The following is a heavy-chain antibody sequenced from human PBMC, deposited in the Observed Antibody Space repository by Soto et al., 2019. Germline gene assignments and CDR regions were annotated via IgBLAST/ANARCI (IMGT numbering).Heavy chain of an antibody. CDR2: INHSGST. V-gene: IGHV4-34*01. CDR3: ARHVLLVVVAAETNWFDP. CDR1: GGSFSGYY. D-gene: IGHD2-15*01. J-gene: IGHJ5*02. Sequence: SETLSLTCAVYGGSFSGYYWSWIRQPPGKGLEWIGEINHSGSTNYNPSLKSRVTISVDTSKNQFSLKLSSVTAADTAVYYCARHVLLVVVAAETNWFDPWGQGTLVTVSS.